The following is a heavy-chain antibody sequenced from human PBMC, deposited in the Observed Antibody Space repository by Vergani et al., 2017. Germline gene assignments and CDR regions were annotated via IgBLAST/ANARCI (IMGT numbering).Heavy chain of an antibody. CDR3: ARSKEKYYDICSDY. Sequence: EVQLVESGGGLVQPGGSLNPSVAPPGFPFVSIWWGWFPQAPGKGLEWGANIKQDGSEEYYVDSVKGRFTISRDNAKNSLYLQMNSLRAEDTAVYYCARSKEKYYDICSDYWGQGTLVTVSS. CDR1: GFPFVSIW. CDR2: IKQDGSEE. D-gene: IGHD3-9*01. V-gene: IGHV3-7*01. J-gene: IGHJ4*02.